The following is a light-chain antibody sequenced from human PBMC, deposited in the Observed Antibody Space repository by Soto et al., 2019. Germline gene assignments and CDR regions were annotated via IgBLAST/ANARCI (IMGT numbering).Light chain of an antibody. CDR1: QDIRGA. CDR2: DVS. Sequence: AIQVTQSPSSLSASVGDRVTMTCRASQDIRGALAWYQQKSGKPPNLLIYDVSTLEGGVPSRFSGSGSGTEFTLTISSLQSEDFGNYKCKTFHSIPFIFGHGTRLEIK. J-gene: IGKJ5*01. CDR3: KTFHSIPFI. V-gene: IGKV1-13*02.